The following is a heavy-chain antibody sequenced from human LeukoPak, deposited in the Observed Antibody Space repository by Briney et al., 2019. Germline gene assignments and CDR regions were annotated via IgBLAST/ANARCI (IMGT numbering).Heavy chain of an antibody. CDR1: GFTFSSYS. J-gene: IGHJ4*02. D-gene: IGHD2-15*01. CDR2: ISSSSSYI. CDR3: ARAPRDGGMRYYFDY. Sequence: GGSLRLSCAASGFTFSSYSMNWVRQAPGKGLEWVSSISSSSSYIYYADSVKGRFTISRDNAKNSLYLQMNSLRAEDTAVYYCARAPRDGGMRYYFDYWGQGTLVTVSS. V-gene: IGHV3-21*01.